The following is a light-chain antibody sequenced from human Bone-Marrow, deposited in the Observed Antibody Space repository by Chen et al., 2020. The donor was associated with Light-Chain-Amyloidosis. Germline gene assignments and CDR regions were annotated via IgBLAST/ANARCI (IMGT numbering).Light chain of an antibody. CDR1: SSDVAGYNY. Sequence: FALTQPASVPGSPGHSITFSCTGTSSDVAGYNYVSWYQQHPGKAPKLIIYHVSDRPSGVSDRFSGSKSGNTASLTISGLQAEDEADYYCASYTSAATWMFGGGTELTVL. J-gene: IGLJ3*02. CDR2: HVS. CDR3: ASYTSAATWM. V-gene: IGLV2-14*03.